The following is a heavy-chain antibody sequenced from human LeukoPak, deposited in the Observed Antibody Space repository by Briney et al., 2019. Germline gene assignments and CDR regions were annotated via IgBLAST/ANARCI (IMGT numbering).Heavy chain of an antibody. CDR1: GFTFDDYG. CDR2: INWNGDST. CDR3: ARLGRKQSGPYYDILTGPEGYFDY. D-gene: IGHD3-9*01. Sequence: RTGGSLRLSCAASGFTFDDYGMSWVRQAPGKGLEWVSGINWNGDSTGYADSVKGRFTISRDNAKNSLYLQMNSLRAEDTALYYCARLGRKQSGPYYDILTGPEGYFDYWGQGTLVTVSS. V-gene: IGHV3-20*04. J-gene: IGHJ4*02.